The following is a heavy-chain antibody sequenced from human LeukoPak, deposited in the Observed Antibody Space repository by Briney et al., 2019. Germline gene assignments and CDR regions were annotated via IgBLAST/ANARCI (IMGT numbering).Heavy chain of an antibody. J-gene: IGHJ4*02. CDR1: GDSINSAYF. D-gene: IGHD2-2*01. Sequence: PSETLSLTCTVSGDSINSAYFWGWIRQPPGKGLEYIGSIYHSGRTYYNSSLKSRVTISVDTSRNQFSLKLTSVTAADTAVYYCARHASPDIVIVPAATFDYWGQGTLVTVSS. CDR2: IYHSGRT. V-gene: IGHV4-38-2*02. CDR3: ARHASPDIVIVPAATFDY.